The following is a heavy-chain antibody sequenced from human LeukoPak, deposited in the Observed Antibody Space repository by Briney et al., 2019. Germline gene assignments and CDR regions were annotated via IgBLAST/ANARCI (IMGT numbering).Heavy chain of an antibody. Sequence: SETLSLTCAVSGGSISSGGYSWSWIRQPPGKGLEWIGYIYHSGSTYYNPSLKSRVTISVDRSKNQFSLKLSSATAADTAVYYCARNQVLPFDVFNLWGQGTMVTVSS. CDR3: ARNQVLPFDVFNL. V-gene: IGHV4-30-2*01. D-gene: IGHD1-14*01. CDR2: IYHSGST. CDR1: GGSISSGGYS. J-gene: IGHJ3*01.